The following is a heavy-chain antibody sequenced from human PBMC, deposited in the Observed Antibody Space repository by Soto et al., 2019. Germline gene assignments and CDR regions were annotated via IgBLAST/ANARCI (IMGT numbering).Heavy chain of an antibody. D-gene: IGHD3-22*01. CDR1: GYSFTSYW. V-gene: IGHV5-10-1*01. CDR2: IDPSDSYT. Sequence: XDSLTISCKGSGYSFTSYWISLVRQMPGKGLEWMGRIDPSDSYTNYSPSFQGHVTISADKSISTAYLQWSSLKASDTAMYYCARHTPYYYGDIWGQGTMVTVSS. CDR3: ARHTPYYYGDI. J-gene: IGHJ3*02.